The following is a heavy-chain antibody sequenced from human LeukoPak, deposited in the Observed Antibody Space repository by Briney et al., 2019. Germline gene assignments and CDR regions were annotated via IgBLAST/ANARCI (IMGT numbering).Heavy chain of an antibody. D-gene: IGHD3-10*01. J-gene: IGHJ4*02. Sequence: TGGSLRLSCAASGFTFSDYYMSWIRQAPGKGLEWVSYISSSGSTIYYADSVKGRFTISRDNAKNSLYLQMNSLRAEDTAVYYCARAASWFEYYFDYWGQGTLVTVSS. CDR1: GFTFSDYY. CDR2: ISSSGSTI. CDR3: ARAASWFEYYFDY. V-gene: IGHV3-11*01.